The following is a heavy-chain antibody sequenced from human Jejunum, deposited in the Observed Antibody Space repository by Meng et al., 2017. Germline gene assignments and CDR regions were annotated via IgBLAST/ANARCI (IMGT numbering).Heavy chain of an antibody. J-gene: IGHJ4*02. CDR1: GFTFSSYW. CDR2: IDSDGSSA. D-gene: IGHD6-19*01. V-gene: IGHV3-74*01. Sequence: GESLKISCAASGFTFSSYWMHWVRQTPGKGLVWVSRIDSDGSSALYAESVKGRFTISRDNAKNTLYLQMNSLRAEDTAVYYCARIIATVAGISPLFYWGQGTRVTVSS. CDR3: ARIIATVAGISPLFY.